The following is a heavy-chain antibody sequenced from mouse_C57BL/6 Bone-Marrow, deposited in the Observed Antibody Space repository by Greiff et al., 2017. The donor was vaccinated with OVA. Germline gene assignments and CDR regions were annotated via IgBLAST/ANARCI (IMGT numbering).Heavy chain of an antibody. Sequence: VKLMESGAELVKPGASVKLSCKASGYTFTEYTIHWVKQRSGQGLEWIGWFYPGSGSIKYNEKFKDKATLTADKSSSTVYMELSRLTSEDSAVYFCARHEAYGYDEVYYFDYWGQGTTLTVSS. J-gene: IGHJ2*01. V-gene: IGHV1-62-2*01. CDR1: GYTFTEYT. CDR2: FYPGSGSI. CDR3: ARHEAYGYDEVYYFDY. D-gene: IGHD2-2*01.